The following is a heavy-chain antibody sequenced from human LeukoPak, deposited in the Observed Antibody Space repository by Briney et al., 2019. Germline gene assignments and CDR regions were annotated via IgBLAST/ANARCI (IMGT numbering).Heavy chain of an antibody. V-gene: IGHV3-43D*03. Sequence: GGSLRLSCAASGFTFDDYAMHRVRQAPGKGLEWFSHTSWDGASTYYADSVKGRFTISRANSKTYLYLQMSSLSAEGTALYYCAKGSCTNGVCYPYYYYYMDVWGKGTTVTVSS. J-gene: IGHJ6*03. CDR1: GFTFDDYA. D-gene: IGHD2-8*01. CDR2: TSWDGAST. CDR3: AKGSCTNGVCYPYYYYYMDV.